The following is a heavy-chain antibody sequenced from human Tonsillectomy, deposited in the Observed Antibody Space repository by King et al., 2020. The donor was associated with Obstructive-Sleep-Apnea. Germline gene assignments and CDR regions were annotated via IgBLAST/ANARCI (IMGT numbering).Heavy chain of an antibody. CDR2: IYYTGST. J-gene: IGHJ3*02. D-gene: IGHD6-13*01. CDR3: VGASAGSRDAFDI. V-gene: IGHV4-59*12. CDR1: GGAISSYY. Sequence: VQLQESGPGLVQPSETLSLTCSVSGGAISSYYWSWIRQPPGKGLEWIGYIYYTGSTNYNPSLYRRITISVDTSKNQFSLKVRSVTAADTAVYYCVGASAGSRDAFDIWGQGTLVTVSS.